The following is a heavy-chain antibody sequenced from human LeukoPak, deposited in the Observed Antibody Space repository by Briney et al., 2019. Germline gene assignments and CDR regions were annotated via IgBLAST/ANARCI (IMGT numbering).Heavy chain of an antibody. V-gene: IGHV1-2*06. CDR3: ASICSGGSCYTRNFDY. Sequence: GASVKVSCKASGYTLTGYYMHWVRQAPGQGLEWMGRINPNSGGTNFAQKFQGRVTMTRDTSISTAYMELSRLRSDDTAVYYCASICSGGSCYTRNFDYWGQGTLVTVSS. CDR2: INPNSGGT. J-gene: IGHJ4*02. CDR1: GYTLTGYY. D-gene: IGHD2-15*01.